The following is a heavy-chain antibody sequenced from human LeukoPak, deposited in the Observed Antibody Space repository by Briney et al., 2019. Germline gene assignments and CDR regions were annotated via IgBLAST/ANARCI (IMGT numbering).Heavy chain of an antibody. CDR2: IRSKGYEGPT. V-gene: IGHV3-49*03. J-gene: IGHJ4*02. CDR1: GFTFADYS. CDR3: SGPRGGYFKYFDY. Sequence: GGSLRLSCIASGFTFADYSMTWFRQAPGKGLEWVGLIRSKGYEGPTEYAASVKGRFTISRDDDKSIAYLQMNSLKIEDRGVYYCSGPRGGYFKYFDYWGQGTLVTVS. D-gene: IGHD5-18*01.